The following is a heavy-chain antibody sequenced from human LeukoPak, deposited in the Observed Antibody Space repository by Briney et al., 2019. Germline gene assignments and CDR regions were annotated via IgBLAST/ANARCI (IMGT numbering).Heavy chain of an antibody. D-gene: IGHD3-10*01. J-gene: IGHJ4*02. V-gene: IGHV4-39*01. CDR3: ARHDLWFGSFDY. CDR2: IYYSGST. Sequence: SETLSLTCTVSGGSISSSSYYWGWIRQPPGKGLEWIGSIYYSGSTYYNPSLKSRVTISVDASKNQFSLKLSSVTAADTAVYYCARHDLWFGSFDYWGQGTLVTVSS. CDR1: GGSISSSSYY.